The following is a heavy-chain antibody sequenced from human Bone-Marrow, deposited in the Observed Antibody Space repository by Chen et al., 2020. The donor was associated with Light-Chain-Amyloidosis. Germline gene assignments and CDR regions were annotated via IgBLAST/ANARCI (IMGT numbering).Heavy chain of an antibody. CDR2: VYNSGST. CDR3: VRDVMSTTGHRWFES. Sequence: QVQLQESGPGLVKPSETLSLTCTVSGDSLFNDKYYWHWIRQPAGKGLEWIGRVYNSGSTRYNPSLKSRITISVNTAKNQFSLNLTSVTATDTAVYYCVRDVMSTTGHRWFESCGQGTVVTVS. D-gene: IGHD1-26*01. CDR1: GDSLFNDKYY. J-gene: IGHJ5*01. V-gene: IGHV4-61*02.